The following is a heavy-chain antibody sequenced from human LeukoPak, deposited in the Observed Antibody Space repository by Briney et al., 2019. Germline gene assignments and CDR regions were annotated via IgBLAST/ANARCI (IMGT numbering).Heavy chain of an antibody. V-gene: IGHV3-9*03. CDR2: VSRNSGSI. J-gene: IGHJ4*02. CDR3: AKDRRSSWFRYFFAY. CDR1: GFTFDGYG. Sequence: GGSLRLSCAAYGFTFDGYGMQWVRQAPGQGLEWVLGVSRNSGSIGYADSVKRRFTISRDNAKNSLYLQMNSLRAEDMALYYCAKDRRSSWFRYFFAYWGRGTLVSVSS. D-gene: IGHD6-13*01.